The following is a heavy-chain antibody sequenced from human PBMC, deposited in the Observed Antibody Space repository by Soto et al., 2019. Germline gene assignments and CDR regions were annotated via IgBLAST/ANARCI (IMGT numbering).Heavy chain of an antibody. D-gene: IGHD4-17*01. CDR1: GFTFSNAW. V-gene: IGHV3-15*01. CDR3: TPDLTTVTTFDY. J-gene: IGHJ4*02. Sequence: GGSLRLSCAASGFTFSNAWMSWVRQAPGKGLEWVGRIKSKTDGGTTDYAAPVKGRFTISRDDSKNTLYLQMNSLKTEDTAVYYCTPDLTTVTTFDYWGQGTLVTVSS. CDR2: IKSKTDGGTT.